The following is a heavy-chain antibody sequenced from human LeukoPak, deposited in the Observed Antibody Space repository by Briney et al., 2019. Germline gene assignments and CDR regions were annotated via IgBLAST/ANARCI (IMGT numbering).Heavy chain of an antibody. J-gene: IGHJ3*02. CDR3: ARDRGSSSLDI. Sequence: GGSLRLSCAASGFTFSTYAMHWVRQAPGKGLEWVAAISYDGSNKKYADSVKGRFTISRDNAKNTLYLQMNSLRAEDTAVYYCARDRGSSSLDIWGQGTMVTVSS. D-gene: IGHD6-13*01. V-gene: IGHV3-30*04. CDR1: GFTFSTYA. CDR2: ISYDGSNK.